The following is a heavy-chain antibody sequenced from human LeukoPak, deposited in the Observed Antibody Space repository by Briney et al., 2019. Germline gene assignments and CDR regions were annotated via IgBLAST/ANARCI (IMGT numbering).Heavy chain of an antibody. CDR3: ARGVTMFRGVISYYFDY. CDR2: IYHSGST. D-gene: IGHD3-10*01. CDR1: GGSISSYY. J-gene: IGHJ4*02. V-gene: IGHV4-59*08. Sequence: PSETLSLTCTVSGGSISSYYWSWIRQPPGKGLEWIGTIYHSGSTYYNPSLKSRVTISVDTSKKQFSLKLSSVTAADTAVYYCARGVTMFRGVISYYFDYWGQGTLVTVSS.